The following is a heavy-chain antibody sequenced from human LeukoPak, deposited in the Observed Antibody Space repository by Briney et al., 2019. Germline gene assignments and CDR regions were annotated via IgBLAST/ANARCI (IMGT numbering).Heavy chain of an antibody. V-gene: IGHV1-69*13. D-gene: IGHD3-3*01. CDR3: ASRSSIWSGYQDTLYYFDS. Sequence: VASVKVSCKASGGTFSIYAISWVRQAPGQGLEWMGGIIPIFGTANYAQKFQGRVTITADESTSTAYMELSSLRSADTAVYYCASRSSIWSGYQDTLYYFDSWGQGTLVTVSS. J-gene: IGHJ4*02. CDR1: GGTFSIYA. CDR2: IIPIFGTA.